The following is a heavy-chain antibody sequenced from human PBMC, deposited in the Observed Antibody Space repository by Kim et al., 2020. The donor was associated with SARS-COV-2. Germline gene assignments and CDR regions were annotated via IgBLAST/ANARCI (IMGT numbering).Heavy chain of an antibody. Sequence: GESLKISCKGSGYSFTSYWISWVRQMPGKGLEWMGRIDPSDSYTNYSPSFQGHVTISADKSISTAYLQWSSLKASDTAMYYCARNPFGSGWSKDPDYWGQGTLVTVSS. CDR1: GYSFTSYW. D-gene: IGHD6-19*01. J-gene: IGHJ4*02. CDR3: ARNPFGSGWSKDPDY. V-gene: IGHV5-10-1*01. CDR2: IDPSDSYT.